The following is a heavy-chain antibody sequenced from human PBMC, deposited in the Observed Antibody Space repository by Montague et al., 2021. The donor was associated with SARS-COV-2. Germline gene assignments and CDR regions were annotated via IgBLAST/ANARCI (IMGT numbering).Heavy chain of an antibody. J-gene: IGHJ5*02. CDR2: IYYSGST. CDR1: GGSIRSSSYY. V-gene: IGHV4-39*01. Sequence: SETLSLTCTVSGGSIRSSSYYWGWIRQPPGKGLEWIGSIYYSGSTYYNPSLKSRVTISVDTSKNQFSLKLSSVTAADTAVYYCARQAIKFTHWVDPWGQGTLVTVSS. D-gene: IGHD3-9*01. CDR3: ARQAIKFTHWVDP.